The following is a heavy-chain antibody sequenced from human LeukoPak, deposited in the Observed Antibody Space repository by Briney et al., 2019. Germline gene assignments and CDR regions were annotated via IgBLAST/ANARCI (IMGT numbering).Heavy chain of an antibody. CDR3: ARGVGWGVQLWSYYYMDV. J-gene: IGHJ6*03. V-gene: IGHV4-39*07. CDR1: GGSISSSSYY. Sequence: SETLSLTCTVSGGSISSSSYYWGWIRQSPGKGLEWIGEINHSGSTNYNPSLKSRATISVDTSKNQFSLKLSSVTAADTAVYFCARGVGWGVQLWSYYYMDVWGKGTTVTVSS. D-gene: IGHD5-18*01. CDR2: INHSGST.